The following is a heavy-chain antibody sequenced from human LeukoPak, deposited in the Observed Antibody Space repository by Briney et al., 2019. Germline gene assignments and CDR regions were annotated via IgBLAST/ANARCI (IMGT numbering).Heavy chain of an antibody. V-gene: IGHV1-69*04. Sequence: ASVKVSCKASGGTXSSYAISWVRQAPGQGLEWMVRIIPILGIANYAQKFQGRVTITADKSTSTAYMELSSLRSQDTAVYYCARVMDGGYGGNWFDPWGQGTLVTVSS. J-gene: IGHJ5*02. CDR3: ARVMDGGYGGNWFDP. CDR1: GGTXSSYA. CDR2: IIPILGIA. D-gene: IGHD5-12*01.